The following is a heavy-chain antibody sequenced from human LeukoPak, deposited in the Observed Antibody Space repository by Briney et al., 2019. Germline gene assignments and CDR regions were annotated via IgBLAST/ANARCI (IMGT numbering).Heavy chain of an antibody. J-gene: IGHJ4*02. CDR2: ITRSSNYI. D-gene: IGHD3-22*01. CDR3: ASSRYDSSGYYGIIAY. V-gene: IGHV3-21*01. Sequence: GGSLRLSCVASGFTLRSYVMNWVRQAPGKGLEWVSSITRSSNYIYYADSVKGRFTISRDNAKNSLYLQMNSLRAEDTAVYYCASSRYDSSGYYGIIAYWGQGTLVTVSS. CDR1: GFTLRSYV.